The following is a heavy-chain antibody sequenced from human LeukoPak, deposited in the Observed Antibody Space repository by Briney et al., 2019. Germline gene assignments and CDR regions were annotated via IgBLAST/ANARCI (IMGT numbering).Heavy chain of an antibody. CDR1: GGSISGYY. Sequence: SETLSLTCTASGGSISGYYWSWIRQPAGKRLEWLGRIYPSVSTNYNPSLKSRVIMSVDASHNQLSLKLISRTSADTAAEFCWRSPVGRMVKSNAFDIWGQGTMVTVSS. J-gene: IGHJ3*02. V-gene: IGHV4-4*07. CDR2: IYPSVST. D-gene: IGHD4/OR15-4a*01. CDR3: WRSPVGRMVKSNAFDI.